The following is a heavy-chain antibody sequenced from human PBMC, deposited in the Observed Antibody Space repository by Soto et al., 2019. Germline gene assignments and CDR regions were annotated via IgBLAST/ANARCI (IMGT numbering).Heavy chain of an antibody. J-gene: IGHJ4*02. Sequence: GSLRLSCVTSGFTFTKYSMNWVRQAPGKGLEWVSYISYSGETKYYADSLKGRYAISRDDAKNSVYLQMNSLRDEDTAFYYCVRGVVVVVGSTAENFDHWGQGTLVTVSS. V-gene: IGHV3-48*02. CDR1: GFTFTKYS. D-gene: IGHD2-15*01. CDR3: VRGVVVVVGSTAENFDH. CDR2: ISYSGETK.